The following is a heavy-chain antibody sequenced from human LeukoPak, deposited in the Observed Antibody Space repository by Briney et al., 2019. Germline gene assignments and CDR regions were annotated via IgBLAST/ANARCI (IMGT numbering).Heavy chain of an antibody. V-gene: IGHV1-2*04. CDR1: GYTFTGYY. CDR3: ARAQQLVYYFDY. D-gene: IGHD6-13*01. J-gene: IGHJ4*02. Sequence: ASVKVSCKASGYTFTGYYMHWVRQAPGQGLEWMGWINPNSGGTNYAQKFQGWVSMTRDTSISTAYMELSRLRSDDTAVYYCARAQQLVYYFDYWGQGTLVTVSS. CDR2: INPNSGGT.